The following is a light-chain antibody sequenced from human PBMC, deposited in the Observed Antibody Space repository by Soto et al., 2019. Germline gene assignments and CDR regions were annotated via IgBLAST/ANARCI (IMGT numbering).Light chain of an antibody. V-gene: IGLV1-40*01. Sequence: QSVLTQPPSVSGAPGQRVTISCTGSSSNIGAGYDVHWYQQLPGTAPKLLISGNSNRPSGVPDRFSGSKSGASASLAITRLQAEDEADYYCQSYDSSLSGSVFGGGTKLTVL. CDR3: QSYDSSLSGSV. J-gene: IGLJ2*01. CDR1: SSNIGAGYD. CDR2: GNS.